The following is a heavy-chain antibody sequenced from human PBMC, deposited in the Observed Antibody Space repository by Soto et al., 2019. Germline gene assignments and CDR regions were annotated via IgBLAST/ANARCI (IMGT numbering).Heavy chain of an antibody. J-gene: IGHJ3*02. CDR3: ARQYSSSGSLDAFDI. Sequence: SETLSLTCAVSGGSISSSNWWSWVRQPPGKGLEWIGEIYHSGSTNYNPSLKSRVTISVDKSKNQFSLKLSSVTAADTAVYYCARQYSSSGSLDAFDIWGQGTMVTVSS. D-gene: IGHD6-6*01. V-gene: IGHV4-4*02. CDR2: IYHSGST. CDR1: GGSISSSNW.